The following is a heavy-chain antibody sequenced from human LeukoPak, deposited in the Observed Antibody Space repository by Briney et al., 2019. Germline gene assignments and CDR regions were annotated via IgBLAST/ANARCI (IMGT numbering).Heavy chain of an antibody. CDR1: GYTFTSYD. CDR3: ASAPMGEIQLWLRPTPDYFDY. J-gene: IGHJ4*02. Sequence: GASVKVSCKASGYTFTSYDINWVRQATGQGLEWMGWMNPNSGNTGYAQKFQGRVTMTRNTSISTAYMELSSLRSEDTAVYYCASAPMGEIQLWLRPTPDYFDYWGQGTLVNVS. V-gene: IGHV1-8*01. D-gene: IGHD5-18*01. CDR2: MNPNSGNT.